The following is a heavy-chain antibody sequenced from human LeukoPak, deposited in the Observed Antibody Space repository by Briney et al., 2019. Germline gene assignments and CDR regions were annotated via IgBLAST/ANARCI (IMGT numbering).Heavy chain of an antibody. D-gene: IGHD6-13*01. V-gene: IGHV1-58*02. CDR3: AAEPDIGAAPGYGMDV. CDR2: IVVGSGNT. J-gene: IGHJ6*02. CDR1: GFTFTSSA. Sequence: ASVKVSCKASGFTFTSSAMQWVRQARGQRLEWIGWIVVGSGNTNYAQKFQERVTITRDMSTSTAYMELSSLRSEDTAVYYCAAEPDIGAAPGYGMDVWGQGTTVTVSS.